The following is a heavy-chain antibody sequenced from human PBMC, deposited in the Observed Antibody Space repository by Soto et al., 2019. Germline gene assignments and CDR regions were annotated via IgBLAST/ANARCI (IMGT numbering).Heavy chain of an antibody. J-gene: IGHJ6*02. CDR1: GYTFTGYY. V-gene: IGHV1-2*02. CDR2: INPNSGGT. D-gene: IGHD2-8*02. Sequence: ASVKVSCKASGYTFTGYYMHWVRQAPGQGLEWMGWINPNSGGTNYAQKFQGRVTMTRDTSISTAYMELSRLRSDDTAVYYCAREHATTSPPVYWGYYYYYYGMDVWGQGTTVTVSS. CDR3: AREHATTSPPVYWGYYYYYYGMDV.